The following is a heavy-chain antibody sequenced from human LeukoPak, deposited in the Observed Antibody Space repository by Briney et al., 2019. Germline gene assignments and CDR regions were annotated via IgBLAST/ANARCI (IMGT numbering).Heavy chain of an antibody. Sequence: GGSLRLSCAASGFSFTNHGMHWVRQVPGKGLVWVSLIKTDGTSTSYADSVKGRFTMSRDNARQMVYLQMNGLRAEDSAVYYCHPLAYNNNWGQGTLVTVSS. CDR3: HPLAYNNN. V-gene: IGHV3-74*01. J-gene: IGHJ4*02. CDR1: GFSFTNHG. CDR2: IKTDGTST. D-gene: IGHD1-14*01.